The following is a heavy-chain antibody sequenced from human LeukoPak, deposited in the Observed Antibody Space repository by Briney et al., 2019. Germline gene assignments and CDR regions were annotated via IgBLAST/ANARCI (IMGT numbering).Heavy chain of an antibody. J-gene: IGHJ4*02. CDR3: ARDPLRDYDFWSGYYPTYYFDY. Sequence: GGSLRLSCAASGFTFSSYSMNWVRQAPGKGLEWVSSISSSSYIYYADSVEGRFTISRDNAKNSLYLQMNSLRAEDTAVYYCARDPLRDYDFWSGYYPTYYFDYWGQGTLVTVSS. V-gene: IGHV3-21*01. D-gene: IGHD3-3*01. CDR1: GFTFSSYS. CDR2: ISSSSYI.